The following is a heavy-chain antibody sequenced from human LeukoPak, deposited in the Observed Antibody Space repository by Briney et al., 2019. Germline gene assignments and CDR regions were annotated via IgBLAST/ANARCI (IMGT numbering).Heavy chain of an antibody. CDR2: IDPQSGGT. CDR3: AREYYVSNGRKYAFDI. J-gene: IGHJ3*02. V-gene: IGHV1-2*02. CDR1: GYSFIDYY. Sequence: ASVKVSCKASGYSFIDYYVHWVRQAPGQGLEWMGWIDPQSGGTNYAQKFQGRVTMTRDTSTAYMELSRLRSDDTAVHYCAREYYVSNGRKYAFDIWGQGTMVTVSS. D-gene: IGHD3-22*01.